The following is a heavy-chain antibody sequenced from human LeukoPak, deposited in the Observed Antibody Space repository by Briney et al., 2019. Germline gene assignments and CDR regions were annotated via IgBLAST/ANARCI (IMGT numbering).Heavy chain of an antibody. Sequence: GGSLRLSCAASGFTFSSYAMHWVRQAPGKGLEWVAVISYDGSNKYYADSVKGRFTIPRDNSKNTLYLQMNSLRAEDTAVYYCARGVAVADTFGWFDPWGQGTLVTVSS. CDR1: GFTFSSYA. J-gene: IGHJ5*02. CDR2: ISYDGSNK. D-gene: IGHD6-19*01. CDR3: ARGVAVADTFGWFDP. V-gene: IGHV3-30-3*01.